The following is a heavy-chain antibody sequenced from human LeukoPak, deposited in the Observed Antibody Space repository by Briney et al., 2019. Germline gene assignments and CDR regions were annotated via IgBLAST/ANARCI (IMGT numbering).Heavy chain of an antibody. CDR3: AREFGKLYYFDY. CDR1: GFTFSSYS. D-gene: IGHD3-16*01. J-gene: IGHJ4*02. CDR2: ISGSSSYI. Sequence: GGSLRLSCAASGFTFSSYSMNWVRQAPGKGLEWVSSISGSSSYIYYADSVKGRFTISRDNAENSLYLQMNSLRAEDTAVYYCAREFGKLYYFDYWGQGTLVTVSS. V-gene: IGHV3-21*01.